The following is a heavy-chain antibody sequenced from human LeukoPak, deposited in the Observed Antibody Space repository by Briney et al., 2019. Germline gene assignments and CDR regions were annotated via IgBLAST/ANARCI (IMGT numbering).Heavy chain of an antibody. J-gene: IGHJ4*02. V-gene: IGHV3-7*01. CDR3: VSQEVVPH. D-gene: IGHD2-15*01. CDR2: VKEDGTTK. CDR1: GFSFIKSW. Sequence: GGSLRLSCAASGFSFIKSWMSWVRQAPGKGLEWVANVKEDGTTKQYVDSVKGRFTISRDNAKNSLYLQMDSLRAEDTAVYYCVSQEVVPHWGQGTLVSVSS.